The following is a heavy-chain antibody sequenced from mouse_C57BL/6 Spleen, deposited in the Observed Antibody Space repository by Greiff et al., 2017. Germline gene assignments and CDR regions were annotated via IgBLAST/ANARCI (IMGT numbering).Heavy chain of an antibody. Sequence: QVQLQQSGAELVKPGASVKISCKASGYAFSSYWMNWVKQRPGKGLEWIGQIYPGDGDTNYNGKFKGKATLTADKSSSTAYMQLSSLTSEDSAVYFCALGGNYDYAWFAYWGQGTLVTVSA. J-gene: IGHJ3*01. D-gene: IGHD2-4*01. CDR3: ALGGNYDYAWFAY. V-gene: IGHV1-80*01. CDR1: GYAFSSYW. CDR2: IYPGDGDT.